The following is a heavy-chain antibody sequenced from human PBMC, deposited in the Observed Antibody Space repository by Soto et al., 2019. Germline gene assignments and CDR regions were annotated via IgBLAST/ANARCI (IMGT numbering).Heavy chain of an antibody. D-gene: IGHD1-26*01. CDR2: ISGRGTNT. V-gene: IGHV3-23*01. Sequence: GGSLRLSCAASGFTFSTYAMSWARQAPGRGLEWVATISGRGTNTFYADSVRGRFTISRDNSKNTLYLQMESLRVDDTAVYYCDGSDFWGQGATVTV. CDR1: GFTFSTYA. J-gene: IGHJ4*02. CDR3: DGSDF.